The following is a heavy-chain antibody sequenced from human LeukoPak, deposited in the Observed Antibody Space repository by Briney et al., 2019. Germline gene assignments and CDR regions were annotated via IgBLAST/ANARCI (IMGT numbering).Heavy chain of an antibody. CDR3: ARQGYSSSSGGWFDP. Sequence: GESVKISCKGSGYAFATSWIGWVRQMPGKGLEWMGIIYPGDSDTRYSPSFQGQVTISADKSISTAYLQWSSLRASDTAMYYCARQGYSSSSGGWFDPWGQGTLVTVSS. D-gene: IGHD6-6*01. V-gene: IGHV5-51*01. J-gene: IGHJ5*02. CDR2: IYPGDSDT. CDR1: GYAFATSW.